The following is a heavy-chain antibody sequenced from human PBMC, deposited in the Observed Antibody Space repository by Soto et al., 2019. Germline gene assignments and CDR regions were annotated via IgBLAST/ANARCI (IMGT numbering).Heavy chain of an antibody. D-gene: IGHD2-15*01. CDR2: IYYSGST. CDR3: ARRDCSCGSCYGGDWFDP. CDR1: GGSISSSSYY. Sequence: QLQLQESGPGLVKPSETLSLTCTVSGGSISSSSYYWGWIRQPPGKGLEWIGSIYYSGSTYYNPSLKSRVTISVDTSKNQFSLKLSSVTAADTAVYYCARRDCSCGSCYGGDWFDPWGQGTLVTVSS. J-gene: IGHJ5*02. V-gene: IGHV4-39*01.